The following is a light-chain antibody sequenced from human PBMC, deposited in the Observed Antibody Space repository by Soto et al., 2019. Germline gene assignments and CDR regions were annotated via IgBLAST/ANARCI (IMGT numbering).Light chain of an antibody. Sequence: ELVLTQSPGTLSLSPGERATLSCRASQSVSSSYLAWYQQKPGQAPRLLIYGASNRATGIPDRFSGSGSETDFTLTISRLEPEDFAVYFCQQYGRSPPFTFGQGTKVEIK. J-gene: IGKJ2*01. CDR1: QSVSSSY. CDR3: QQYGRSPPFT. CDR2: GAS. V-gene: IGKV3-20*01.